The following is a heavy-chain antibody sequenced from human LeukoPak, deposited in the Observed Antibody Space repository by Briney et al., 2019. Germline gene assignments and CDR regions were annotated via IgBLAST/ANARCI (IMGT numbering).Heavy chain of an antibody. D-gene: IGHD5/OR15-5a*01. CDR3: ASSLGIKVSANQIFDY. CDR2: ISGSGDYT. V-gene: IGHV3-23*01. Sequence: PGGSLRLSCAASGFTFSSYGVSWVRRAPGKGLEWVSAISGSGDYTYYADSVKGRFTISRDNSKNTVYLQMNSLRAEDTAVYYCASSLGIKVSANQIFDYWGQGTLVTVSS. J-gene: IGHJ4*02. CDR1: GFTFSSYG.